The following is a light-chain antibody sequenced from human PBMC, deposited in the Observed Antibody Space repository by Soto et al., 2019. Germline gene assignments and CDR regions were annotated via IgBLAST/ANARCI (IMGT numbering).Light chain of an antibody. CDR1: SSDVGGYNY. V-gene: IGLV2-11*01. CDR3: CSYAGSYAYV. CDR2: DVS. J-gene: IGLJ1*01. Sequence: QSALTQPRSVSGYPGQSVTISCTGTSSDVGGYNYVSWYQQHPGKAPKLIIYDVSKRPSGVPDRFSGSKSGNTASLTISGLQAEDEADYYCCSYAGSYAYVFGTGTKLTVL.